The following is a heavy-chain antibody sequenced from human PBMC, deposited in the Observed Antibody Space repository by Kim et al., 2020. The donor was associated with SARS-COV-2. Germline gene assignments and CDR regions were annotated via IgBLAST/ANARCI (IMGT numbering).Heavy chain of an antibody. V-gene: IGHV3-30*03. Sequence: GGSLRLSCAASGVTFSSYGMHWVRQAPGKGLEWVAVISYDGTSKYYADSVKGRFSISRDNSKNTLFLQMNSLRAEDTAVYYCATSGGQWPFQDWGLGTLVTVSS. CDR3: ATSGGQWPFQD. CDR2: ISYDGTSK. CDR1: GVTFSSYG. D-gene: IGHD6-19*01. J-gene: IGHJ1*01.